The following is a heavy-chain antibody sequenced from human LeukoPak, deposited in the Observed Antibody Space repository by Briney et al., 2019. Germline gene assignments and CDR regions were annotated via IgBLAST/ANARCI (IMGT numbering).Heavy chain of an antibody. J-gene: IGHJ3*02. CDR1: GFTFSTYG. CDR2: ISGSGGST. V-gene: IGHV3-23*01. D-gene: IGHD6-13*01. CDR3: AKDLGYSSSWGAFDI. Sequence: GGSLRLSCAASGFTFSTYGMTWVRQAPGKGLEWVSGISGSGGSTYYADSVKGRFTISRDNSKNTLYLQMNSLRAEDTAVYYCAKDLGYSSSWGAFDIWGQGTMVTVSS.